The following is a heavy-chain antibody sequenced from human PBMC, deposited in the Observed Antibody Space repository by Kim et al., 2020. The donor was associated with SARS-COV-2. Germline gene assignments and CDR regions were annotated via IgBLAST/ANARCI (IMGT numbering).Heavy chain of an antibody. CDR2: INHSGST. J-gene: IGHJ4*02. V-gene: IGHV4-34*01. Sequence: SETLSLTCAVYGGSFSGYYWSWIRQPPGKGLEWIGEINHSGSTNYNPSLKSRVTISVDTSKNQFSLKLSSVTAADTAVYYCARVSPRYFDYWDQGTLVTVSS. CDR1: GGSFSGYY. CDR3: ARVSPRYFDY.